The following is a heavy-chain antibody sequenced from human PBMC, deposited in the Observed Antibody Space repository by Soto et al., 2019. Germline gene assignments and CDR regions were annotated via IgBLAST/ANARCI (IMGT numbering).Heavy chain of an antibody. CDR3: ARVAHCGGDCYSGYYGMDV. D-gene: IGHD2-21*02. CDR2: IYHSGST. V-gene: IGHV4-4*01. CDR1: GGSITSSNW. Sequence: LSLTCAVSGGSITSSNWWSWVRQPPGKGLEWIGEIYHSGSTNYNPSLSGRVTISVDKSKNQFSLNLTSMTAADTAVYFCARVAHCGGDCYSGYYGMDVWGQGTTVTVSS. J-gene: IGHJ6*02.